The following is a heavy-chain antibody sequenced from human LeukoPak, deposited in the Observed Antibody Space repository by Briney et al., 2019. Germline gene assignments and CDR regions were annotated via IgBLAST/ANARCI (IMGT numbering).Heavy chain of an antibody. V-gene: IGHV1-2*06. CDR3: ARARIAAAGTSNY. CDR2: INPNSGGT. CDR1: GYTFTGYY. D-gene: IGHD6-13*01. J-gene: IGHJ4*02. Sequence: ASVKVSCKASGYTFTGYYMHWVRQAPGQGLEWMGRINPNSGGTNYAQKFQGRVTMTRDTSISTAYMELSRLRSDDTAVYYCARARIAAAGTSNYWGQGTLVTVSS.